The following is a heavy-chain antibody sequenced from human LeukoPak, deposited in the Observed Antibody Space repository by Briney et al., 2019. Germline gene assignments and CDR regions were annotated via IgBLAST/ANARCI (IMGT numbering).Heavy chain of an antibody. CDR1: GDSVSINSAT. D-gene: IGHD6-13*01. CDR3: VTGSKGSSPYSYFDL. J-gene: IGHJ2*01. V-gene: IGHV6-1*01. Sequence: RSQTLSLTCAISGDSVSINSATWNWTRQSPSRGLEGLGRTYYRSKWYDDYAVSVKSRITINPDTSKNQFSLQLNSVSPEDTAVYYCVTGSKGSSPYSYFDLWGRGTLVTASS. CDR2: TYYRSKWYD.